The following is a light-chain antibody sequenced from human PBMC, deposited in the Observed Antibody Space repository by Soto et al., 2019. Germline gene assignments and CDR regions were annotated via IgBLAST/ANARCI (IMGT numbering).Light chain of an antibody. CDR1: SSDVGSYNR. J-gene: IGLJ2*01. Sequence: QSALTQPPSVSGSPGQSVTFSCTGTSSDVGSYNRVSWYQQPPGTAPKLMIYEVSNRPSGVPDRFSGSKSGNTASLTISGLQAEDEADYYCSSYTSSSTHVVFGGGTKLTVL. CDR2: EVS. CDR3: SSYTSSSTHVV. V-gene: IGLV2-18*02.